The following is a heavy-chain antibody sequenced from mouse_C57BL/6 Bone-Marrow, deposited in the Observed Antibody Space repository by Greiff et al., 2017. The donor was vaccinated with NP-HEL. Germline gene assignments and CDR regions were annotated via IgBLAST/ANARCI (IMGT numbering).Heavy chain of an antibody. D-gene: IGHD2-4*01. Sequence: EVQRVESGGGLVQPGGSLSLSCAASGFTFTDYYMSWVRQPPGKALEWLGFIRNKASGYTTEYSASVKGQFTISRDNSQSILYLQMNALRAEDSATYYCARSSIYYDYSYDAMDYWGQGTSVTVSS. CDR3: ARSSIYYDYSYDAMDY. J-gene: IGHJ4*01. CDR2: IRNKASGYTT. CDR1: GFTFTDYY. V-gene: IGHV7-3*01.